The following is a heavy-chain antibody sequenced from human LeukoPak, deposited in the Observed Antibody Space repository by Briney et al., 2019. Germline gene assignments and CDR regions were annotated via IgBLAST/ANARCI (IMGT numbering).Heavy chain of an antibody. J-gene: IGHJ4*02. CDR1: GASISSGGYY. D-gene: IGHD5-18*01. CDR3: ARGVDTAMVAYFDY. CDR2: IYYSGST. Sequence: SETLSLTCTVSGASISSGGYYWSWIRQHPGKGLECIGYIYYSGSTYYNPSLKSRITISVDTSKNQFSLKLSSVTAADTAVYYCARGVDTAMVAYFDYWGQGILVTVSS. V-gene: IGHV4-31*03.